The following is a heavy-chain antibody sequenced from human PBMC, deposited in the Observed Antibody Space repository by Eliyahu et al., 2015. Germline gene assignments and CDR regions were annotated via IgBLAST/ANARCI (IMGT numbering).Heavy chain of an antibody. CDR2: IXPGDSDT. J-gene: IGHJ4*02. V-gene: IGHV5-51*03. CDR1: GXSFTXDW. Sequence: EVQLVQSGAEVKKPGESLKISCKGSGXSFTXDWIGWVRXMPGKGLEWMGIIXPGDSDTRYSPSFQGQVIISADKSSNTAYLQWSSLKASDTAMYYCARRITIYGVALDYFDYWGQGTLVTVSS. CDR3: ARRITIYGVALDYFDY. D-gene: IGHD3-3*01.